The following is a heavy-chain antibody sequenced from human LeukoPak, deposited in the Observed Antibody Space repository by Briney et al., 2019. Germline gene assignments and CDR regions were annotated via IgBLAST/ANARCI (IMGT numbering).Heavy chain of an antibody. D-gene: IGHD2-15*01. CDR1: GFSLSSYA. Sequence: GGSLRLFCAASGFSLSSYAMSWVRQAPGKGLEWVSAISSSDDGTYHAGSVRGRFTISRDSSKNTLCLQMNNLRTEDAAIYYCAKAPVTSCRGAFCYPLDSWGQGTLVTVSS. J-gene: IGHJ4*02. V-gene: IGHV3-23*01. CDR3: AKAPVTSCRGAFCYPLDS. CDR2: ISSSDDGT.